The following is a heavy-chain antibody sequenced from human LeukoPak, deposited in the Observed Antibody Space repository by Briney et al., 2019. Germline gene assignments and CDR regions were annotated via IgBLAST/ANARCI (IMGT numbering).Heavy chain of an antibody. CDR3: ARLITGTTTAFDI. CDR2: IYYSGST. D-gene: IGHD1-7*01. CDR1: GGSINSNTYY. V-gene: IGHV4-39*07. Sequence: SETLSLTCTVSGGSINSNTYYWGWIRQPPGKGLEWFGSIYYSGSTYYNPSLKSRVTISADTSKNQFSLKLSSVTAADTAVYYCARLITGTTTAFDIWGQGTMVTVSS. J-gene: IGHJ3*02.